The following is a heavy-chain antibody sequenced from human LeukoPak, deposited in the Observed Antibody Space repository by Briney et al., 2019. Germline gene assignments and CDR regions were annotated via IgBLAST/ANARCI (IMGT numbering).Heavy chain of an antibody. CDR2: IYHSGST. V-gene: IGHV4-30-2*01. Sequence: SQTLSLTCAVSGGSISSGGYSWSWIRQPPGKGLEWIGYIYHSGSTYYNPSLKSRVTISVDRSKTQFSLKLSSVTAADTAVYYCAGGYYDFWSGYYNWFDPWGQGTLVTVSS. CDR1: GGSISSGGYS. D-gene: IGHD3-3*01. CDR3: AGGYYDFWSGYYNWFDP. J-gene: IGHJ5*02.